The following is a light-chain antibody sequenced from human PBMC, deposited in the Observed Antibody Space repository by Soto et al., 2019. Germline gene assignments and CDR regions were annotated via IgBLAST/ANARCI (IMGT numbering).Light chain of an antibody. V-gene: IGLV2-23*01. CDR3: CSYVYSNSWV. CDR2: EGN. J-gene: IGLJ3*02. Sequence: QSVLTQPASVSGSPGQSITISCTGASSDVLSYDAVSWYQHQPGKAPKLIIYEGNKRHSGVSNRFSGPRSGNMDSLTISGLQAEHEAAYYCCSYVYSNSWVFGGGTKLTVL. CDR1: SSDVLSYDA.